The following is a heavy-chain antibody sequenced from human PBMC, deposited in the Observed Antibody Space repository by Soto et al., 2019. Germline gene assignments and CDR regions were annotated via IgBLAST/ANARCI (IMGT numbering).Heavy chain of an antibody. V-gene: IGHV3-74*01. D-gene: IGHD3-10*01. Sequence: EVQLVESVGGLVQPGGSMRLSWEASGFTFSVYCMHWVRQPPAKGLVLVTRINTDGSDTSYADSVKCRFTISRDNAEYTLDLQTTSLRADDTAVYYFARSGCSNSGNCIDNWGEGSLVTFAS. J-gene: IGHJ5*02. CDR3: ARSGCSNSGNCIDN. CDR1: GFTFSVYC. CDR2: INTDGSDT.